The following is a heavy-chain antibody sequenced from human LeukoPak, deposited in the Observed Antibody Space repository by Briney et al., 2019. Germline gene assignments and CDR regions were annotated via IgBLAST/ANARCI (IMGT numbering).Heavy chain of an antibody. J-gene: IGHJ3*02. D-gene: IGHD3-22*01. CDR3: ARRANYYDSSGYYDLAFDI. CDR1: GFTFSSYA. V-gene: IGHV3-23*01. CDR2: ISGSGGST. Sequence: GGSLRLSCAASGFTFSSYAMSWVRQAPGKGLEWVSAISGSGGSTYYADSEKGRFTISRDNSKNTLYLQMNSLRAEDTAVYYCARRANYYDSSGYYDLAFDIWGQGTMVTVSS.